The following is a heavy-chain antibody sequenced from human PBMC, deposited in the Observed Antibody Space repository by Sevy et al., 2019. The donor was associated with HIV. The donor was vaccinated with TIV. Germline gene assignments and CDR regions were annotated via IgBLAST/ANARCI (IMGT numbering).Heavy chain of an antibody. CDR3: ARVRLPSTAAGENYYGMDV. CDR2: IYYSGST. V-gene: IGHV4-59*01. D-gene: IGHD6-13*01. Sequence: SETLSLTCTVSGGSISSYYWSWIRQPPGKGLEWIGYIYYSGSTNYNPSLKSGVTISVDTSKNRFTLKLSSVTAADTAVYYGARVRLPSTAAGENYYGMDVWGQGTTVTVSS. CDR1: GGSISSYY. J-gene: IGHJ6*02.